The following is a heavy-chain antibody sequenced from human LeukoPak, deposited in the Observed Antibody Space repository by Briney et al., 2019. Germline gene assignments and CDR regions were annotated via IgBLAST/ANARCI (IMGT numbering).Heavy chain of an antibody. CDR1: GFTVSSSY. CDR3: ARRDGYNYYFDF. V-gene: IGHV3-53*01. D-gene: IGHD5-24*01. CDR2: IYSAGNT. Sequence: GGSLRLSCAASGFTVSSSYMSWVRQAPGKGLECVSFIYSAGNTYYADSVRGRFTISRDNSKNTLYLQMNSLRAEDTAVYYCARRDGYNYYFDFWGQGTLVTVS. J-gene: IGHJ4*02.